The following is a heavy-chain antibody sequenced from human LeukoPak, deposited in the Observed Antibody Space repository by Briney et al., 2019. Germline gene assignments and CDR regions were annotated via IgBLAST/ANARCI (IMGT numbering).Heavy chain of an antibody. CDR2: ISAYNGNT. Sequence: ASVKVSCKASGYTFTSYGISWVRQAPGQGLEWMGWISAYNGNTNYAQKLQGRVTMTTDTSTSTAYMELRSLRSDDTAVYYCARESRGRGYSYAGHPYYFDYWGQGTLVTVSS. CDR3: ARESRGRGYSYAGHPYYFDY. V-gene: IGHV1-18*01. CDR1: GYTFTSYG. J-gene: IGHJ4*02. D-gene: IGHD5-18*01.